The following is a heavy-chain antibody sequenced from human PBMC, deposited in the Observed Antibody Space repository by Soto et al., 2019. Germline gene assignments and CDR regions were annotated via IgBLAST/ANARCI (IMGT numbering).Heavy chain of an antibody. Sequence: ASVKVSCKASGYSFTSLDINWVRQTAGQGLEWMGWMEPSTGRTGYAQKFQGRVTMTRDTSINTAYMELTTLTPDDTAFYYCARGVSAGVDYWGQGTLVTVSS. V-gene: IGHV1-8*01. J-gene: IGHJ4*02. CDR1: GYSFTSLD. CDR2: MEPSTGRT. CDR3: ARGVSAGVDY. D-gene: IGHD1-26*01.